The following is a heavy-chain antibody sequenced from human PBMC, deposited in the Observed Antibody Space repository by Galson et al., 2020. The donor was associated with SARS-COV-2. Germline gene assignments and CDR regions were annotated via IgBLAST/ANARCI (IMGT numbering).Heavy chain of an antibody. Sequence: GGSLRLSCAASGFTFSSYGMHWVRQAPGKGLEWVAVIWYDGSNKYYADSVKGRFTISRDNSKNTLYLQMNSLRAEDTAVYYCARELSGWYGFDYWGQGTLVTVSS. J-gene: IGHJ4*02. V-gene: IGHV3-33*01. D-gene: IGHD6-19*01. CDR2: IWYDGSNK. CDR3: ARELSGWYGFDY. CDR1: GFTFSSYG.